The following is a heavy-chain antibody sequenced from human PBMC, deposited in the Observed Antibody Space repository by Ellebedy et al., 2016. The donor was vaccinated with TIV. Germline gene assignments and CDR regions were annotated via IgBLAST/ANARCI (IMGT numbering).Heavy chain of an antibody. CDR3: ARERRAYYYDSSGFSGFDY. CDR2: IWYDGTNK. CDR1: GFTFSSNG. D-gene: IGHD3-22*01. J-gene: IGHJ4*02. Sequence: GESLKISCAASGFTFSSNGMHWVRQAPGKGLERVAAIWYDGTNKYYADSVKGRFTISRDNSKNTLYLQMNSLRAEDTAVYYCARERRAYYYDSSGFSGFDYWGQGALVTVSS. V-gene: IGHV3-33*01.